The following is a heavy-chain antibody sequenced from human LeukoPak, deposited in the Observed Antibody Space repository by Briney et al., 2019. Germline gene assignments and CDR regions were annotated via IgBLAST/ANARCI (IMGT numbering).Heavy chain of an antibody. D-gene: IGHD1-26*01. CDR2: ISGSGARA. Sequence: QAGGSLRLSCAASGFNFRGYAMSWVRQAPGKGLEWVSAISGSGARAHYGESVRGRFTISRDNSQNTLHLQMNSLRADDTAVYYCANEGVMGETNSYYYGMDVWGQGTTVTVSS. V-gene: IGHV3-23*01. J-gene: IGHJ6*02. CDR3: ANEGVMGETNSYYYGMDV. CDR1: GFNFRGYA.